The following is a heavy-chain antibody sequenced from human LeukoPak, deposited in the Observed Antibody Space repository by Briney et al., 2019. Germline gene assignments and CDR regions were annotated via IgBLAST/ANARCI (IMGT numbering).Heavy chain of an antibody. CDR3: ARESWRQQPLDY. CDR1: GFTFSDYY. CDR2: ISGSGTTI. J-gene: IGHJ4*02. Sequence: GGSLRLSCAASGFTFSDYYMTWIRQAPGQGLEWLSYISGSGTTIYYADSVKGRFTISRDNAKNSLYLQMNSLRAEDTAVYYCARESWRQQPLDYWGQGTLVTVAS. V-gene: IGHV3-11*01. D-gene: IGHD6-13*01.